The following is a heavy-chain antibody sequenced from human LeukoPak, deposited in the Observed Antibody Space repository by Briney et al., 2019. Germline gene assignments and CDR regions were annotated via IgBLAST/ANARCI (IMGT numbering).Heavy chain of an antibody. CDR2: INPSGGST. V-gene: IGHV1-46*01. Sequence: ASVKVSCKVSGYTLTELSMHWVRQAPGQGLEWMGIINPSGGSTSYAQKFQGRVTMTRDTSTSTVYMELSSLRSEDTAVYYCARGGCSSTSCYSFDYWGQGTLVTVSS. J-gene: IGHJ4*02. D-gene: IGHD2-2*02. CDR1: GYTLTELS. CDR3: ARGGCSSTSCYSFDY.